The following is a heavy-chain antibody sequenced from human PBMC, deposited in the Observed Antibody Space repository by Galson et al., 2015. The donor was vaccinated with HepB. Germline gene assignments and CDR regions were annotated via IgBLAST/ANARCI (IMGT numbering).Heavy chain of an antibody. CDR2: IKRKTSGGTT. Sequence: SLRLSCAASGFTFSNAWMNWVRQAPGKGLEWVGRIKRKTSGGTTDYAAPVKGRFTISRDGSKNTLFLQMNSLKTEDTAVYYCTTALLTYCSRSTCYTEPWSQGTLVTVSS. D-gene: IGHD2-2*01. J-gene: IGHJ5*02. CDR1: GFTFSNAW. CDR3: TTALLTYCSRSTCYTEP. V-gene: IGHV3-15*07.